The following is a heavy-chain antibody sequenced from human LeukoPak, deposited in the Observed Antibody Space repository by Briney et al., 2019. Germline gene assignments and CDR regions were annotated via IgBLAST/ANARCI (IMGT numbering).Heavy chain of an antibody. CDR2: IYSGGST. Sequence: GGSLRLSCAASGFTVSSNYMSWVRQAPGKGLEWVSVIYSGGSTYYADSVKGRFTISRDNSKNTLYLQMNSLRAEDTAVYYCARDNVVTASGGLDYWGQGTLVTVSS. CDR1: GFTVSSNY. J-gene: IGHJ4*02. V-gene: IGHV3-53*01. CDR3: ARDNVVTASGGLDY. D-gene: IGHD2-21*02.